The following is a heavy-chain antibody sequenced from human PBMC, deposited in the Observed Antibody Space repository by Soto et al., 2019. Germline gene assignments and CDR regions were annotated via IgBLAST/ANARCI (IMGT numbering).Heavy chain of an antibody. CDR3: AKDYGSGCDWLRVGDAFDM. Sequence: QVQLVESGGGVVQPGRSLRLSCAASGFTFSTYGMHWVRQAPGKGLEWVAVISYDGSNKYYADSVKGRFTISRDDPKNTLYLQMNSLRAEATAVYYCAKDYGSGCDWLRVGDAFDMWGQGTMVTVSS. CDR2: ISYDGSNK. J-gene: IGHJ3*02. D-gene: IGHD6-19*01. V-gene: IGHV3-30*18. CDR1: GFTFSTYG.